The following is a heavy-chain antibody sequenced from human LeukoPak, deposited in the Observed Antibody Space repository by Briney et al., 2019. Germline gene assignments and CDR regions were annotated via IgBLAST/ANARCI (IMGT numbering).Heavy chain of an antibody. CDR1: GFTVSSNY. CDR3: ARDVTRLSSGCYGGS. V-gene: IGHV3-53*01. Sequence: PGGSVRLSCAASGFTVSSNYMSWVRQAPGKGLEWVSVIYSGGSTYYADSVKGRFTISRDNSKNTLYLQMNSLRGEDTAVYDCARDVTRLSSGCYGGSWGQRALVTVSS. J-gene: IGHJ5*02. CDR2: IYSGGST. D-gene: IGHD1-26*01.